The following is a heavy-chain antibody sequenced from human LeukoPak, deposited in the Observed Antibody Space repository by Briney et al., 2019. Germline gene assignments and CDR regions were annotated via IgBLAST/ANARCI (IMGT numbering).Heavy chain of an antibody. V-gene: IGHV3-21*01. J-gene: IGHJ4*02. Sequence: GGSLRLSCVASGFTFSSYSMNWVRQAPGKGLEWVSSISSSSSYIYYADSVKGRFTISRDNAKNSLYLQMNSLRAEDTAVYYCARDKQYYDSSGYFDYWGQGTLVTVSS. D-gene: IGHD3-22*01. CDR2: ISSSSSYI. CDR3: ARDKQYYDSSGYFDY. CDR1: GFTFSSYS.